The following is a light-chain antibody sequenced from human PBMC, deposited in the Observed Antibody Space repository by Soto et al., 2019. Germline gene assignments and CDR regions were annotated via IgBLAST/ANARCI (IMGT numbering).Light chain of an antibody. CDR2: DVS. V-gene: IGLV2-14*01. Sequence: QSVLTQPASVSGSPGQSITISCTGTSSDVGGYNYVSWYQQHPGKAPKLMIYDVSDRPSGVSNRFSGSKSGNTASLTISGLQAEDEADYYCSSSKSSSTYVFVTGTKVTVL. CDR3: SSSKSSSTYV. J-gene: IGLJ1*01. CDR1: SSDVGGYNY.